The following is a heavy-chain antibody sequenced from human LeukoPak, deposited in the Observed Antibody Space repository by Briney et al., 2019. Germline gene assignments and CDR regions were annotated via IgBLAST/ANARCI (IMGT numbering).Heavy chain of an antibody. V-gene: IGHV1-18*01. Sequence: ASVKLSCKASGYSFTNYGISWVRQAPGQGLEWMGWISGDTGNTNYAQKVQGRVTMTTDTSASTAYMELRSLGSDDTAVYFCAGDRRYYFLYWGQGTLATVSS. CDR1: GYSFTNYG. CDR3: AGDRRYYFLY. CDR2: ISGDTGNT. J-gene: IGHJ4*02.